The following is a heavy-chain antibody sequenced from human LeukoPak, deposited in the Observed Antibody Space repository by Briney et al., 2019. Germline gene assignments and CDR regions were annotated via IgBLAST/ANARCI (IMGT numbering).Heavy chain of an antibody. CDR2: ITESGGDT. J-gene: IGHJ4*02. CDR3: ATGYTKTSRRGDY. Sequence: GGSLRLSCAGSGFTFGSYAMNWVRQAPGKGLEWVSAITESGGDTYYADSVKGRFANSRDDSKNTVFLQMNSLRAEDTAMYYCATGYTKTSRRGDYWGQGTLVTVSS. CDR1: GFTFGSYA. D-gene: IGHD3-16*02. V-gene: IGHV3-23*01.